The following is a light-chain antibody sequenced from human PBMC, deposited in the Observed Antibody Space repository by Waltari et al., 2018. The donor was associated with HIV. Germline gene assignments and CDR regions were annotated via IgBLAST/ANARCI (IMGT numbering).Light chain of an antibody. Sequence: IQLTQSPSTLSTSEGDSITITCRASQNIDTWLAWYQKKEGKAPKLLVYKASSLESGVPTRFSGSGSGTEFTLTISSLQPDDYATYYCQHYNTSSPWTFGQGTRVDI. J-gene: IGKJ1*01. V-gene: IGKV1-5*03. CDR3: QHYNTSSPWT. CDR2: KAS. CDR1: QNIDTW.